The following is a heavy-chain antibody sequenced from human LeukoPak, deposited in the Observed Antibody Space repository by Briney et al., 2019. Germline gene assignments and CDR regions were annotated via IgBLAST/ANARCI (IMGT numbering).Heavy chain of an antibody. CDR3: ARDGPKLYYYDTARSIAFDI. CDR2: ISYDGSNK. J-gene: IGHJ3*02. V-gene: IGHV3-30-3*01. CDR1: GFTFSSYA. D-gene: IGHD3-22*01. Sequence: GGSLRLSCPASGFTFSSYAMHWVRQAPGKGLEWVAVISYDGSNKYYADSVKGRFTISRDNSKNTLYLQMNSLRAEDTAVYYCARDGPKLYYYDTARSIAFDIWGQGTMVTVSS.